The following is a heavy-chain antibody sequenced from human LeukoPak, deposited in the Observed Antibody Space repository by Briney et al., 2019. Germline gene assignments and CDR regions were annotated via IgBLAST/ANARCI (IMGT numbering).Heavy chain of an antibody. CDR1: GFTFSNYG. CDR2: IGHDGSNK. CDR3: AKDSSPVVPATMGALDI. D-gene: IGHD2-2*01. J-gene: IGHJ3*02. V-gene: IGHV3-30*02. Sequence: GGSLRLSCAASGFTFSNYGMHWVRQAPGKGLEWVSFIGHDGSNKYYADSVKGRFTISRDNSKNTLYLQMNSLRAEDTAVYYCAKDSSPVVPATMGALDIWGQGTMVTVSS.